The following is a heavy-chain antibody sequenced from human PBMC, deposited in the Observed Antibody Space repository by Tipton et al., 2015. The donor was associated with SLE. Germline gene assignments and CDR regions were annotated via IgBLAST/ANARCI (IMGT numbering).Heavy chain of an antibody. V-gene: IGHV4-4*08. CDR1: GDSISSYY. Sequence: TLSLTCTVSGDSISSYYWSWIRQPPGKGLEWIGNVHTTGSTNYSPSLKSRVTISVGSSESQFSLYLSSVTAADTAMYYCARSLYDTNWFFFDLWGQGTLVTVSS. CDR3: ARSLYDTNWFFFDL. CDR2: VHTTGST. D-gene: IGHD1-1*01. J-gene: IGHJ5*02.